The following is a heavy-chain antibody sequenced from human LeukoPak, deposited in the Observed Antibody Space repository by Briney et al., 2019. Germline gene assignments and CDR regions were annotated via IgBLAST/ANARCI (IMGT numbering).Heavy chain of an antibody. D-gene: IGHD5-12*01. J-gene: IGHJ4*02. CDR3: ARVSGYDCESFHDY. V-gene: IGHV4-59*01. Sequence: SETLSLTCTVSGGSISSYYWSWIRQSPGKGLEWIGYIYYSGSTNYNPSLKSRVTISVDTSKNQFSLRLSSVTAADTAVYYCARVSGYDCESFHDYWGQGTLVTVSS. CDR1: GGSISSYY. CDR2: IYYSGST.